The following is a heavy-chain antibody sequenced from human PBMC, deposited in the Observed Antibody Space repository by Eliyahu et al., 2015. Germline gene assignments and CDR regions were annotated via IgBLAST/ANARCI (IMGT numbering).Heavy chain of an antibody. V-gene: IGHV4-34*01. D-gene: IGHD2-2*01. CDR1: GGSFSGYY. J-gene: IGHJ5*02. CDR3: ARGRFRYCSSTSCYPNWFDP. CDR2: INQSESE. Sequence: QVQLQQWGAGLLKPSETLSLTCAVYGGSFSGYYWSWIRQPPGKGAGGVWGINQSESETSTPSLKSRVTISVDTSKNQFSLKLSSVTAADTAVYYCARGRFRYCSSTSCYPNWFDPWGQGTLVTVSS.